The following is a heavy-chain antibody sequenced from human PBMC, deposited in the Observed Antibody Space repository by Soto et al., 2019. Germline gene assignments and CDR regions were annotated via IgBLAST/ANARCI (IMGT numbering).Heavy chain of an antibody. Sequence: GGSLRLSCAASGFTFSSYWMHWVRQVSGKGLVWISRINNDGTTTNYADSVKGRFTISRDNAKNTLYLQMNSLRAEDTAVYYCVRDRAFFDTTDYWGHGTRVTVSS. CDR2: INNDGTTT. CDR1: GFTFSSYW. D-gene: IGHD1-26*01. J-gene: IGHJ4*01. V-gene: IGHV3-74*01. CDR3: VRDRAFFDTTDY.